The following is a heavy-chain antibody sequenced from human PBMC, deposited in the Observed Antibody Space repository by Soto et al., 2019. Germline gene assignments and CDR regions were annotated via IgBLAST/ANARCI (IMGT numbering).Heavy chain of an antibody. CDR1: GFTLTNYA. CDR2: ISGSGGSI. CDR3: ARYVAHSPTVIRAFDY. D-gene: IGHD1-1*01. J-gene: IGHJ4*02. V-gene: IGHV3-23*01. Sequence: PGGSLRLSCVASGFTLTNYAMTWVRQAPGKGLEWVSVISGSGGSIYYADSVKGRFSISRDTSRNTLYLHMNGLRAEDAALYYCARYVAHSPTVIRAFDYWGQGTLVTVYS.